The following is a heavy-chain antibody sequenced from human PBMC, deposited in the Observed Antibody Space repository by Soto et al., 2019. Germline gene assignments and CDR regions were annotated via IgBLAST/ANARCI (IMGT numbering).Heavy chain of an antibody. CDR3: ARDMPYGAGSLAGCDY. CDR1: GVSITGSY. D-gene: IGHD1-26*01. V-gene: IGHV4-59*01. Sequence: SETLSLTCSVSGVSITGSYWSWIRQPPWKTLEWIGYVYHSGTTTYNPSLKSRVSISVDTSKNQFSLRLTSVIAADTAVYYCARDMPYGAGSLAGCDYWGQGILVTVSS. J-gene: IGHJ4*02. CDR2: VYHSGTT.